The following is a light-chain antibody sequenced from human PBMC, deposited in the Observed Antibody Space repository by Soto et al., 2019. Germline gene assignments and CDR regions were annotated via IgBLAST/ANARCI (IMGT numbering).Light chain of an antibody. CDR1: QSVLYSSNHQNY. J-gene: IGKJ4*01. Sequence: DIVMTQSPDSLAVSLGERATINCKSSQSVLYSSNHQNYLAWYQQKPGQPPQLLIYWASTRESGVPDRFRGSGSGTDFTLTISSLQAEDVAVYYCQQYYTTPLTFGGGTKVEIK. CDR2: WAS. V-gene: IGKV4-1*01. CDR3: QQYYTTPLT.